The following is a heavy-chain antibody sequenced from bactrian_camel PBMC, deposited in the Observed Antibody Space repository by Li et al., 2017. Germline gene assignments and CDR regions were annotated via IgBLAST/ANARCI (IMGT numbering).Heavy chain of an antibody. J-gene: IGHJ4*01. Sequence: VQLVESGGDSVQAGGSLRLSCQASEFTFGTWCMGWVRQAPGKEREGVAAIRSDGGDGSVSYADSVKGRFTMSRDNAKVYLHMNSLTPEDTATYYCAAGVRAGRWTLGDFHDWGQGTQVTVS. D-gene: IGHD6*01. CDR2: IRSDGGDGSV. CDR3: AAGVRAGRWTLGDFHD. V-gene: IGHV3S44*01. CDR1: EFTFGTWC.